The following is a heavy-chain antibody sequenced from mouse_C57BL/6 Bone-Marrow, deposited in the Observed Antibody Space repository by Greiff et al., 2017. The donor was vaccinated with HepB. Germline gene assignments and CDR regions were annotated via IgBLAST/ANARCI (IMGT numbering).Heavy chain of an antibody. CDR1: GYTFTSYG. D-gene: IGHD1-1*01. CDR2: IYPRSGNT. Sequence: QVQLQQSGAELARPGASVKLSCKASGYTFTSYGISWVKQSTGQGLEWIGEIYPRSGNTYYNEKFKGKATLTADKSSSTAYMELRSLTSEDSAVYFCAEDYGSSSWFAYWGQGTLVTVSA. CDR3: AEDYGSSSWFAY. V-gene: IGHV1-81*01. J-gene: IGHJ3*01.